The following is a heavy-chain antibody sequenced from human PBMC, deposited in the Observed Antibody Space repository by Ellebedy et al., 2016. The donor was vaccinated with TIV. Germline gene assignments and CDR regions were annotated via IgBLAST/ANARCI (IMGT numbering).Heavy chain of an antibody. D-gene: IGHD1-26*01. CDR2: ISSDGSNE. J-gene: IGHJ4*02. CDR3: AKGQYSGSFHFDY. CDR1: GFTFESYG. V-gene: IGHV3-30*18. Sequence: GESLKISCVASGFTFESYGMHWVRQAPGTGLEWVAVISSDGSNEFYAEPMKGRFTISRDNSKNTLYLQMNSLRGEDTAVYYCAKGQYSGSFHFDYWGQGVLVTVSS.